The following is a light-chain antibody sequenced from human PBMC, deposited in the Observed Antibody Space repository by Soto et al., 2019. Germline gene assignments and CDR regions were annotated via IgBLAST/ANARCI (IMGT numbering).Light chain of an antibody. V-gene: IGLV2-14*01. CDR2: EVS. Sequence: LTQPAPVSASPGQSITISCTGTSTDVGDSNHVSWYQHHPCKAPKLIIYEVSYRPSGVSNRFSGSKSAYTASLTISGLQAEDEADYYCNSQTTSGIRVFGTGTKVTVL. J-gene: IGLJ1*01. CDR1: STDVGDSNH. CDR3: NSQTTSGIRV.